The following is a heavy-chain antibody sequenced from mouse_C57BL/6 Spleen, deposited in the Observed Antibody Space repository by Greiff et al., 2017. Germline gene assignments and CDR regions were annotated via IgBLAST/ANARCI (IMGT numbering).Heavy chain of an antibody. V-gene: IGHV2-2*01. CDR2: IWSGGST. CDR3: ARYDYDERYAMDY. CDR1: GFSLTSYG. Sequence: VNLVESGPGLVQPSQSLSITCTVSGFSLTSYGVHWVRQSPGKGLEWLGVIWSGGSTDYNAAFISRLSISKDNSKSQVFFKMNSLQADDTAIYYCARYDYDERYAMDYWGQGTSVTVSS. J-gene: IGHJ4*01. D-gene: IGHD2-4*01.